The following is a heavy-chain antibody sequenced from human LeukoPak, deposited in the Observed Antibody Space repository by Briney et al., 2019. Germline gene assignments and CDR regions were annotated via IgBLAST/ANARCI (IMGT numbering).Heavy chain of an antibody. Sequence: SETLSLTCTVSGGSISTYYWSWIRRPPGKGLEWIAYIHASGPTNYTPPLKSRITISVDTSKNQFFLKRSSVTAADTAVYYCARHDAGIAARPFDNWGQGTLVTVSS. CDR1: GGSISTYY. J-gene: IGHJ4*02. CDR2: IHASGPT. CDR3: ARHDAGIAARPFDN. V-gene: IGHV4-4*09. D-gene: IGHD6-6*01.